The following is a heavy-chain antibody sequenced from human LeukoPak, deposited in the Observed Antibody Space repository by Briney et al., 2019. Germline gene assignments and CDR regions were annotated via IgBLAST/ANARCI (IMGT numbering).Heavy chain of an antibody. J-gene: IGHJ4*02. CDR2: ISGSGGST. V-gene: IGHV3-23*01. CDR1: GFTFSRYV. D-gene: IGHD3-10*01. Sequence: PGGSLRLSCAASGFTFSRYVMSWVRQAPGKGLEWVSTISGSGGSTYYADAVKGRFSISRDNSKNTVHLQMNSVRAEDTAVYHCAKEHLKVSGIDGDYWGQGTLVTVSS. CDR3: AKEHLKVSGIDGDY.